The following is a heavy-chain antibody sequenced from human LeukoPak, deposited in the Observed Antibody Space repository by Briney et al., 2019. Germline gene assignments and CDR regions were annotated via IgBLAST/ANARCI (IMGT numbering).Heavy chain of an antibody. V-gene: IGHV3-53*01. CDR2: IYSDNT. CDR3: ARDLLGWELHYFDY. J-gene: IGHJ4*02. Sequence: PGGSLRLSCTVSGFTVSSNSMSWVRQAPGKGLEWVSFIYSDNTHYSDSVKGRFTISRDNAKNSLYLQMNSLRAEDTAVYYCARDLLGWELHYFDYWGQGTLVTVSS. D-gene: IGHD1-26*01. CDR1: GFTVSSNS.